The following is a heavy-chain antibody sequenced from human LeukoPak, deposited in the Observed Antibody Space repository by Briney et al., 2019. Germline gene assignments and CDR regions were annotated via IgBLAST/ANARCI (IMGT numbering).Heavy chain of an antibody. J-gene: IGHJ3*02. CDR1: GYSISSGYY. CDR2: IYYSGST. D-gene: IGHD2-2*01. V-gene: IGHV4-61*01. CDR3: AMGRGYDDAFDI. Sequence: KPSETLSLTCTVSGYSISSGYYWSWIRQPPGKGLEWIGYIYYSGSTNYNPSLKGRVTISVDTSKNQFSLKLSSVTAADTAVYYCAMGRGYDDAFDIWGQGTMVTVSS.